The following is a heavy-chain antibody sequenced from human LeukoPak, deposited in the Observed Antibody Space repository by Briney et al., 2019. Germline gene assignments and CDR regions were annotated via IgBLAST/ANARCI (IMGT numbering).Heavy chain of an antibody. Sequence: ASVKVSCKASGYTFTSYGISWVRQAPAQGPEWMGWISAYNGNTYYAQNLQGRVTMTTDTSTSTAYRELRSLRSDDTAVYYCARDGRQDGRFEYWGQGTLVTVSS. V-gene: IGHV1-18*01. CDR2: ISAYNGNT. CDR1: GYTFTSYG. CDR3: ARDGRQDGRFEY. J-gene: IGHJ4*02.